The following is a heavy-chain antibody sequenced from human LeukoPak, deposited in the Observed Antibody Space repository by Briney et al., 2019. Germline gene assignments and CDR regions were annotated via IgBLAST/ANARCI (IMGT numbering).Heavy chain of an antibody. Sequence: RSGGSLRLSCAASGFTFTTYWMSWVRQAPGKGLEWVANIKQDGSEKYYMDSVKGRFTISRDNAKNSLYLQMSSLRAEDTAVYYCARVAAAVPDQWGQGTLVTVSS. J-gene: IGHJ5*02. CDR3: ARVAAAVPDQ. V-gene: IGHV3-7*04. CDR1: GFTFTTYW. CDR2: IKQDGSEK. D-gene: IGHD6-13*01.